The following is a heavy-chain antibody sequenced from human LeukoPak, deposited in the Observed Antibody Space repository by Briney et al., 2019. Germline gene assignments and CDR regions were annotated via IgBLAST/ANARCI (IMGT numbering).Heavy chain of an antibody. Sequence: SQTLSLTCTVSGGSISSGGYYWSWIRQHPGKGLEWIGYIYYGGSTYYNPSLKSRVTISVDTSKNQFSLKLSSVTAADTAVYYCARAVGATHMETFDYWGQGTLVTVSS. V-gene: IGHV4-31*03. D-gene: IGHD1-26*01. J-gene: IGHJ4*02. CDR2: IYYGGST. CDR3: ARAVGATHMETFDY. CDR1: GGSISSGGYY.